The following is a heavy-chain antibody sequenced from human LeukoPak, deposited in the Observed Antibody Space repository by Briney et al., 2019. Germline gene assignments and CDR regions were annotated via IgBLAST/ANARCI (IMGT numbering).Heavy chain of an antibody. CDR2: ISGSGGST. Sequence: PGGSLRLSCAASGFTFSSYAMSWVRQAPGKGPEWVSAISGSGGSTYYADSVKGRFTISRDNSKNTLYLQMNSLRAEDTAVYYCAKDQLRYFDWSPSNWFDPWGQGTLVTVSS. J-gene: IGHJ5*02. D-gene: IGHD3-9*01. CDR1: GFTFSSYA. CDR3: AKDQLRYFDWSPSNWFDP. V-gene: IGHV3-23*01.